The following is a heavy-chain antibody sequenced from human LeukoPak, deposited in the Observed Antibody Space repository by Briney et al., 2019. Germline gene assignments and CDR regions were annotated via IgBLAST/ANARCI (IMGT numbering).Heavy chain of an antibody. Sequence: GGSLRLSCAASGFTFSTSSLNWVRQAPGKGLEWVSSISSGRDYIYYADSVKGRFTISRDNAKNSLYLQMNSLGAEDTAVYYCAREGGFCFGDTCRFFDFWGQGTLVTVSS. D-gene: IGHD2-15*01. V-gene: IGHV3-21*01. CDR3: AREGGFCFGDTCRFFDF. CDR2: ISSGRDYI. J-gene: IGHJ4*02. CDR1: GFTFSTSS.